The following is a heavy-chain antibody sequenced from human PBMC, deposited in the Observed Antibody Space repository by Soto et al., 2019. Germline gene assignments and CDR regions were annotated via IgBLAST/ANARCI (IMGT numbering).Heavy chain of an antibody. CDR3: ARDSGSASPDP. CDR2: IYYSGST. D-gene: IGHD3-10*01. Sequence: PSETLSLTCTVSRGSMNNYYWSWIRQPPGKGLEWIGYIYYSGSTYYNPSLKSRVTISVDTSKNQFSLKLSSVTAADTAVYYCARDSGSASPDPWGQGTLVTVSS. J-gene: IGHJ5*02. V-gene: IGHV4-59*12. CDR1: RGSMNNYY.